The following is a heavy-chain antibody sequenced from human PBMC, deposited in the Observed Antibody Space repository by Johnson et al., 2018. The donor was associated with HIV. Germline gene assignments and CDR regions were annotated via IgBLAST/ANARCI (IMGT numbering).Heavy chain of an antibody. V-gene: IGHV3-30*02. CDR3: ARDRWELNDAFDI. J-gene: IGHJ3*02. D-gene: IGHD1-26*01. CDR1: GFTFSSYG. CDR2: IRYDGSNK. Sequence: QVQLVESGGGVVQPGGSLRLSCAASGFTFSSYGMHWVRQAPGKGLEWVAFIRYDGSNKYYADSVKGRFTISRDNSKNTLYLQMNSLRAEDTAVYYCARDRWELNDAFDIWGQGTMVTVSS.